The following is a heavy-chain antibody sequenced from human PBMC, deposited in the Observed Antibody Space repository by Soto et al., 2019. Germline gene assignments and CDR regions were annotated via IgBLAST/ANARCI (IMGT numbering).Heavy chain of an antibody. CDR3: ARAVLLSGYDYYGMDV. D-gene: IGHD1-26*01. V-gene: IGHV4-59*01. CDR1: GGSISSYY. Sequence: SETLSLTCTVSGGSISSYYWSWIRQPPGKGLEWIGYIYYSGSTNYNPSLKSRVTISVDTSKNQFSLKLSSVTAADTAVYYCARAVLLSGYDYYGMDVWGQGTTVTVSS. J-gene: IGHJ6*02. CDR2: IYYSGST.